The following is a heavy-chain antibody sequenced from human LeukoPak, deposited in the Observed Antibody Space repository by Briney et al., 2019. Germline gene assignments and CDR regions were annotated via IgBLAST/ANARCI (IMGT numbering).Heavy chain of an antibody. CDR3: AREAFRGGDCYDY. CDR1: GFTFSSYG. D-gene: IGHD2-21*01. J-gene: IGHJ4*02. V-gene: IGHV3-30*03. Sequence: GGSLRLSCAASGFTFSSYGMHWVRQAPGKGLEWVAVISYDGSNKYYADSVKGRFTISRDNAKNSLYLQMNSLRAEDTAVYYCAREAFRGGDCYDYWGQGTLVTVSS. CDR2: ISYDGSNK.